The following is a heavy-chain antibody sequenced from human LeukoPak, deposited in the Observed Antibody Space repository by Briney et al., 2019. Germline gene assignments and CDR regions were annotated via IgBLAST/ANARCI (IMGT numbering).Heavy chain of an antibody. V-gene: IGHV4-59*01. D-gene: IGHD4-17*01. Sequence: SETLSLTCTVSGDSITSFYWNWIRQPPGKGLEWIGYIYCSGSTNYNPSLKSRVTISIDTSKNQFSLKLTSVTAADTAVYYCARNYPNPDYGEPDAFDIWGQGTMVTVSS. CDR2: IYCSGST. CDR1: GDSITSFY. J-gene: IGHJ3*02. CDR3: ARNYPNPDYGEPDAFDI.